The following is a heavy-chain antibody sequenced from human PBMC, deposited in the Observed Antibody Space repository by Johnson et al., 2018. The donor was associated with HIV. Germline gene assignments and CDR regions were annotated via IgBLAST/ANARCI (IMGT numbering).Heavy chain of an antibody. Sequence: VQLVESGGGLVRPGRSLRLSCAASGFTFDDYAMHWVRQAPGKGLEWVSGISWNSGSIAYADSVKGRFTISRDNAKNSLYLQMNSLRVEDTAVYYCVRDADDAFDVWGQGTLVTVSS. V-gene: IGHV3-9*01. J-gene: IGHJ3*01. CDR2: ISWNSGSI. CDR1: GFTFDDYA. CDR3: VRDADDAFDV.